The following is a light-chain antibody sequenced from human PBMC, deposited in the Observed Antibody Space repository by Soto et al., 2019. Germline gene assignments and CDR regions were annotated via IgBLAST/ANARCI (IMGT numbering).Light chain of an antibody. CDR2: GAS. J-gene: IGKJ1*01. Sequence: EIVMTQSPATQSKSPGERANLYSXXSQSVNSNLAWYQQKPGQAPRLLIYGASTRATDIPARFSGSGSGTEFTLTISSLQSEDFAVYYCQQYNKWPRWTFGQGTKVDI. V-gene: IGKV3-15*01. CDR1: QSVNSN. CDR3: QQYNKWPRWT.